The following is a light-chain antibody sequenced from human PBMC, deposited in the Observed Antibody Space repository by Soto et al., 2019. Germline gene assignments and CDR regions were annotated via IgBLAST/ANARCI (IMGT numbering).Light chain of an antibody. CDR3: CSYAGSYTWV. J-gene: IGLJ3*02. CDR1: SSDVGVYNY. V-gene: IGLV2-11*01. CDR2: GVN. Sequence: QSALTQPRSVSGSPGQSVTISCTGASSDVGVYNYVSWYQQHPGKAPKLMIYGVNKRPSGVPDRFSGSKSGNSASLTISGLQAEDEADYYCCSYAGSYTWVFGGGTKLTVL.